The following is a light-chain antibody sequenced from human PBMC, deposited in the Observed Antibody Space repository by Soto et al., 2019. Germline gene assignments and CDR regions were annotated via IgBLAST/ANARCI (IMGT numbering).Light chain of an antibody. CDR2: TDN. Sequence: QSVLTQPPSASATPGQRGTISCSGSNSNIGRHTVNWYQQLPGTAPKLLIYTDNQRPSGVPDRFSDSKSGTSASLAISALQSEDEADYYCAAWDDSLGAWVFGGGTKVTVL. CDR1: NSNIGRHT. CDR3: AAWDDSLGAWV. J-gene: IGLJ3*02. V-gene: IGLV1-44*01.